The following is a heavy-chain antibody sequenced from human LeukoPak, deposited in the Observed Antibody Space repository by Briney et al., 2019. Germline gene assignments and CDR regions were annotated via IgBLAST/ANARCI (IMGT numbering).Heavy chain of an antibody. D-gene: IGHD5-12*01. V-gene: IGHV3-48*02. CDR3: ASGYNGYEGFFDY. J-gene: IGHJ4*02. CDR2: ISSDSSNI. CDR1: GFTFSSYA. Sequence: GGSLRLSCAASGFTFSSYAMHWVRQAPGKGLEWVSYISSDSSNIFYADSVKGRFTISRDNAKNSLYLQVNSLRDEDTAMYYCASGYNGYEGFFDYWGQGTLVTVSS.